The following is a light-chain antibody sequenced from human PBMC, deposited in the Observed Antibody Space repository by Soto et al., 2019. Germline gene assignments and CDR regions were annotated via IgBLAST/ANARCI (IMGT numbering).Light chain of an antibody. J-gene: IGKJ5*01. Sequence: EIVLTQSPGPLSLSPGERATLSCRASQSVSSYLAWYQQKPGQAPRLLIYGTSSRATGIPDRFSGSGSGTDFTLTISRLEPEDFAVYYCQQYGNSPITFGQGTRLEIK. CDR2: GTS. CDR3: QQYGNSPIT. CDR1: QSVSSY. V-gene: IGKV3-20*01.